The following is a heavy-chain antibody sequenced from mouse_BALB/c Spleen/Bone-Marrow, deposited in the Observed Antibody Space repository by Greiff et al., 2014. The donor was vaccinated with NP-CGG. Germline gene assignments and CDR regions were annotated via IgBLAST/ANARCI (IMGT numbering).Heavy chain of an antibody. D-gene: IGHD2-4*01. Sequence: VKLVESXAELARPGASVKLSCKASGYTFTSHWMQWVKQRPGQGLEWIGAIYPGDGDTRYTQKFKGKATLTADKSSSTAYMQLSSLASEDSAVYYCARGDYDYDDWFAYWGQGTLVTVSA. J-gene: IGHJ3*01. CDR3: ARGDYDYDDWFAY. CDR1: GYTFTSHW. V-gene: IGHV1-87*01. CDR2: IYPGDGDT.